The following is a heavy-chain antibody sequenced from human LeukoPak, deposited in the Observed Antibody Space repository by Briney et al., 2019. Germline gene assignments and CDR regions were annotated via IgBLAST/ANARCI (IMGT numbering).Heavy chain of an antibody. V-gene: IGHV3-30-3*01. CDR2: VSYDGSNK. Sequence: GGSLRLSCAASGFTFSSYAMHWVRQAPGKGLEWVAVVSYDGSNKYYADSVKGRFTISRDNSKNTLYLQMNSLRAEDAAVYYCAIFRGSGGYWGQGTLVTVSS. CDR3: AIFRGSGGY. D-gene: IGHD3-10*01. CDR1: GFTFSSYA. J-gene: IGHJ4*02.